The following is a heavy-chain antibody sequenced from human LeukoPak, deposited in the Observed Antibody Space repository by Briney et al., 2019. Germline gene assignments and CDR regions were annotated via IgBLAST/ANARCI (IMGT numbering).Heavy chain of an antibody. J-gene: IGHJ5*02. D-gene: IGHD3-10*01. CDR3: ARHYYGSGSYYNPNWFDP. CDR2: IYYSGST. Sequence: SETLSLTCTVSGGSISSSSYYWGWIRQPPGKGLEWTGSIYYSGSTYYNPSLKSRVTISVDTSKNQFSLKLSSVTAADTAVYYCARHYYGSGSYYNPNWFDPWGQGTLVTVSS. CDR1: GGSISSSSYY. V-gene: IGHV4-39*01.